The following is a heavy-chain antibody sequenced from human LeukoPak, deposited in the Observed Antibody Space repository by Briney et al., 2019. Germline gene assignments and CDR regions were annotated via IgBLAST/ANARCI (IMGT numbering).Heavy chain of an antibody. D-gene: IGHD4-17*01. Sequence: SETLSLTCSVSGGSIESYYWSWIRQPPGKGLEFIGYIAASGTTKHNPSLKSRVTLSMDTSKNQFSLKLRSVTAADTAVYFCARLYGDYQVYYFDYWGQGTLVTVSS. V-gene: IGHV4-4*08. J-gene: IGHJ4*02. CDR3: ARLYGDYQVYYFDY. CDR2: IAASGTT. CDR1: GGSIESYY.